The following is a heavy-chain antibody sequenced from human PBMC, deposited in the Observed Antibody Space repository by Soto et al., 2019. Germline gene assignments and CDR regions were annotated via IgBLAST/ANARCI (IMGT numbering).Heavy chain of an antibody. V-gene: IGHV3-30*18. J-gene: IGHJ3*02. CDR3: AKDRLRAGGLVPIALDAFDT. Sequence: GGSLRLSCAASGFTFTRYSMNWVRQAPGKGLEWVAVISHDGSNKKYVDSVKGRFTISRDTSRNTLFLQMNFLRPEDTAVFHCAKDRLRAGGLVPIALDAFDTWGQGTMVTVSS. D-gene: IGHD6-19*01. CDR1: GFTFTRYS. CDR2: ISHDGSNK.